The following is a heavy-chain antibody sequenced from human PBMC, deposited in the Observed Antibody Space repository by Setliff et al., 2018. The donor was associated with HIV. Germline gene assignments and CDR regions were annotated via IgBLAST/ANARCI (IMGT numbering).Heavy chain of an antibody. CDR1: GFTFRSFD. D-gene: IGHD3-10*01. CDR3: ARAGRRHYYGSGSYAVFDY. Sequence: QPGGSLRLSCAASGFTFRSFDMYWVRQATGKGPEWVASIGTLGDTYYPDSVKGRFSISRENDKNSLYLHMNGLRAGDTAVYFCARAGRRHYYGSGSYAVFDYWGQGIVVTVSS. V-gene: IGHV3-13*01. J-gene: IGHJ4*02. CDR2: IGTLGDT.